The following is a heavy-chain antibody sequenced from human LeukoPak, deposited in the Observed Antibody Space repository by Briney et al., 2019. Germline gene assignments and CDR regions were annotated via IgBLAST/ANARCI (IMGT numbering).Heavy chain of an antibody. J-gene: IGHJ5*02. CDR3: ARKVTAIRGDWFDP. V-gene: IGHV1-8*01. Sequence: GASVKVSCKASGYTFTSYDINWVRQATGQGFEWMGWMNPNSGNTGYAQKFQGRVTMTRNTSISTAYMELSSLRSEDTAVYYCARKVTAIRGDWFDPWGQGTLVTVSS. CDR1: GYTFTSYD. D-gene: IGHD2-21*02. CDR2: MNPNSGNT.